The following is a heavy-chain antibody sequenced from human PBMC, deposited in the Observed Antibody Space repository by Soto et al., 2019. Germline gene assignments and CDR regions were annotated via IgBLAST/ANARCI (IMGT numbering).Heavy chain of an antibody. CDR2: INPSGGST. J-gene: IGHJ4*02. CDR1: GYTFTSYY. Sequence: GPSVKVSCKASGYTFTSYYMHWVRQAPGQGLEWMGIINPSGGSTSYAQKFQGRVTMTRDTSTSTVYMELSSLRSEDTAVYYCARDYCSSTSCYRGDYFDYWGQGTLVTVSS. CDR3: ARDYCSSTSCYRGDYFDY. D-gene: IGHD2-2*01. V-gene: IGHV1-46*01.